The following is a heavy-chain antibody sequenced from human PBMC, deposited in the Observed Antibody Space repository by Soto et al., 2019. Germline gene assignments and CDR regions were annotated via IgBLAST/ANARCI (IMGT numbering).Heavy chain of an antibody. CDR3: TGITWFRGMDV. J-gene: IGHJ6*01. CDR2: TYYKSKWNN. Sequence: QTEPRTGAIPVDNDSRNSAAPNQKRQSPSRGLEWLGRTYYKSKWNNDYALSVKSRITINPDTSKNQFSLHLYSVTPEDMAVYYCTGITWFRGMDVWGQGTSVSVSS. D-gene: IGHD3-10*01. V-gene: IGHV6-1*01. CDR1: VDNDSRNSAA.